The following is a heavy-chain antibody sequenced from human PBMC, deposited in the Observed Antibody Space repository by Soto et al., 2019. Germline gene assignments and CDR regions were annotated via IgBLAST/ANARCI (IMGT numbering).Heavy chain of an antibody. D-gene: IGHD1-20*01. Sequence: PGGSLRLSCVASGFTLSNAYMAWVRQGPGKGLEWIGRIKSKSEGETVEYAAPVQGRFTISRDDSKNILSLQMNSLRVEDTAVYDCITEMTWRANNRYWGQGTPV. CDR1: GFTLSNAY. V-gene: IGHV3-15*05. J-gene: IGHJ1*01. CDR3: ITEMTWRANNRY. CDR2: IKSKSEGETV.